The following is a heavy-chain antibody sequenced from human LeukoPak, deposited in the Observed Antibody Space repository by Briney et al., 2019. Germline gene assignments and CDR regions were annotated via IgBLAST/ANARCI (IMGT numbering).Heavy chain of an antibody. CDR2: ISYDGSNK. V-gene: IGHV3-30*04. CDR3: AKDGGPTYYYDSSGYYLGY. D-gene: IGHD3-22*01. CDR1: GFTFSSYA. Sequence: GGSLRLSCAASGFTFSSYAMHWVRQAPGKGLEWVAVISYDGSNKYYADSVKGRFTISRDNSKNTLYLQMNSLRAEDTAVYYCAKDGGPTYYYDSSGYYLGYWGQGTLVTVSS. J-gene: IGHJ4*02.